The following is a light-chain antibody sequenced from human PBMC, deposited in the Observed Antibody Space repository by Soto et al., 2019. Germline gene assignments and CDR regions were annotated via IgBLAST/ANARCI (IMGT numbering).Light chain of an antibody. CDR2: AAS. CDR1: QSISSY. Sequence: DIQMTQSPSSLSASVRDRVTITCRASQSISSYLNWYQQKPGKAPKVLIYAASSLQSGVPSRFSGSGSGTDFTLTISSLQPEDFASYYCQQSYSTPLTFGGGTKVEIK. V-gene: IGKV1-39*01. J-gene: IGKJ4*01. CDR3: QQSYSTPLT.